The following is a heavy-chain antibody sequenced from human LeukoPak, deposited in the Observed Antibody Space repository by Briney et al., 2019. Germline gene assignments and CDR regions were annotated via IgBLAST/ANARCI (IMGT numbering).Heavy chain of an antibody. CDR2: INHSGST. J-gene: IGHJ4*02. V-gene: IGHV4-34*01. CDR3: ARGRIMITFGGVIVTPYYFDY. D-gene: IGHD3-16*02. CDR1: GGSFSGYY. Sequence: SETLSLTCAVYGGSFSGYYWSWIRQPPGKGLEWIGEINHSGSTNYNPSLKSRVTISVDTSKNQFSLKLGSVTAADTAVYYCARGRIMITFGGVIVTPYYFDYWGQGTLVTVSS.